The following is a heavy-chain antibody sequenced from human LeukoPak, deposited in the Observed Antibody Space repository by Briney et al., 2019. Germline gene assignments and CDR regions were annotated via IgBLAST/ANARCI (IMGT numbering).Heavy chain of an antibody. V-gene: IGHV4-34*01. CDR2: INHSGST. CDR3: ARGSIVRNSSSPFDY. D-gene: IGHD6-6*01. CDR1: GGSFSGYY. J-gene: IGHJ4*02. Sequence: PSETLSLTCAVYGGSFSGYYWSWIRQPPGKGLEWIGEINHSGSTNYNPSLKSRVTMSVDTSKNQFSLKLSSVTAADTAVYYCARGSIVRNSSSPFDYWGQGTLVTVSS.